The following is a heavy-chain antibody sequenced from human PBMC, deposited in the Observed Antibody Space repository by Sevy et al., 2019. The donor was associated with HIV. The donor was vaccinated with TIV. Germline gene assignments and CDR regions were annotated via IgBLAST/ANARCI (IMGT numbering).Heavy chain of an antibody. CDR3: ARVQMTFDSHNWFDP. D-gene: IGHD2-15*01. V-gene: IGHV4-39*01. Sequence: SETLSLTCTVSGGSISSSSYFWGWIRQPPGKGLEWIGSIYYSGSTYYNPSLKSRVTISVDTSKNQFSLRLSSVTAADTAVYYCARVQMTFDSHNWFDPWGQGTLVTVSS. J-gene: IGHJ5*02. CDR1: GGSISSSSYF. CDR2: IYYSGST.